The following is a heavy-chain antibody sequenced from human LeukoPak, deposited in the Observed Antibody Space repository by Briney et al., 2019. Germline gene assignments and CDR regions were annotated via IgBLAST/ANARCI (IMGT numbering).Heavy chain of an antibody. CDR1: GGTFSTDA. CDR2: VIPYLGII. D-gene: IGHD6-19*01. Sequence: ASVKVSCKASGGTFSTDAISWVRQAPGQGLEWMGRVIPYLGIIDYTQKFQGRITISADKSTSTAYMEMDSLTSEDTAVYYCARDTAVAPSSNWFDPWGQGTLVTVSS. CDR3: ARDTAVAPSSNWFDP. V-gene: IGHV1-69*04. J-gene: IGHJ5*02.